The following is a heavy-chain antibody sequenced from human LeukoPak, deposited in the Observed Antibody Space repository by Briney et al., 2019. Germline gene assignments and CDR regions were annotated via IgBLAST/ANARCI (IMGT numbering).Heavy chain of an antibody. V-gene: IGHV3-7*01. D-gene: IGHD1-26*01. Sequence: GGSLRLSCAASGFTFNTYWMIWVRQAPGKGLEWVANIDEGGSTKYYVDSLKGRFTISRDNTKNSLYLQMNSLRAEDTAVYYCVRDKGGRSGAIYYDAFDVWGQGTMVTVSS. CDR2: IDEGGSTK. CDR3: VRDKGGRSGAIYYDAFDV. J-gene: IGHJ3*01. CDR1: GFTFNTYW.